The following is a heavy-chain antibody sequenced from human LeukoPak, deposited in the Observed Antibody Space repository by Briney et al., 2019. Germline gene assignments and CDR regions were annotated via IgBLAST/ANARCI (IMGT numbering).Heavy chain of an antibody. CDR3: ARDPEYCSSTSCHSTYYYYYGMDV. CDR1: GGTFSSYA. CDR2: IIPNFGTA. J-gene: IGHJ6*04. V-gene: IGHV1-69*06. Sequence: GASVKVSCKASGGTFSSYAFSWVRQAPGQGLEWMGVIIPNFGTANYAQDFQGRVTITADKSPGTASIELSNLRSEDTAVSDCARDPEYCSSTSCHSTYYYYYGMDVWGKGTTVTVSS. D-gene: IGHD2-2*02.